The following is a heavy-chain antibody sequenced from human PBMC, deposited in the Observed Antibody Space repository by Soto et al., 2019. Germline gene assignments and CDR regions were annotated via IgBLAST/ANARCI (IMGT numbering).Heavy chain of an antibody. J-gene: IGHJ4*02. CDR3: ARGAQILTSSHFDY. Sequence: QVQLVESGGGVVQPGRSLRLSCAASGFIFSTYGLHWVRQAPGKGLAWVAVIWYDGSNKYYADYVKGRFTIARDNSKNTLHLQMNSLRAEDTAVYYCARGAQILTSSHFDYWGQGTLVTVSS. D-gene: IGHD3-9*01. V-gene: IGHV3-33*01. CDR1: GFIFSTYG. CDR2: IWYDGSNK.